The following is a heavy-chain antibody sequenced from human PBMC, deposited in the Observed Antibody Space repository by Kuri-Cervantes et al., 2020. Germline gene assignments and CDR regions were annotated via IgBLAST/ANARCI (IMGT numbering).Heavy chain of an antibody. J-gene: IGHJ6*02. D-gene: IGHD3-3*01. CDR3: ARAPLYYDFWSGYSAGYYGMDV. CDR2: IWYDGSNK. Sequence: GESLKISCAASGFTFSSYGMHWVRQAPGKGLEWVAVIWYDGSNKYYADSVKGRFTISRDNSKNTLYLQMNSLRAEDTAVYYCARAPLYYDFWSGYSAGYYGMDVWGQGTTVTVSS. CDR1: GFTFSSYG. V-gene: IGHV3-33*01.